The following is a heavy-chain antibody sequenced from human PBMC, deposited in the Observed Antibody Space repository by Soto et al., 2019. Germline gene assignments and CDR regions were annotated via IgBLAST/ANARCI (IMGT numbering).Heavy chain of an antibody. V-gene: IGHV4-61*01. CDR2: IYYSGST. Sequence: SETLSLTCTVSGVSVSSGSYYWSWIRQPPGKGLEWIGYIYYSGSTNYNPSLKSRVTISLDTSKNQFSLKLTSVTAADTAVYYCARDFFPGGEPTQFWGPGTLVTVSS. D-gene: IGHD2-15*01. CDR1: GVSVSSGSYY. CDR3: ARDFFPGGEPTQF. J-gene: IGHJ4*02.